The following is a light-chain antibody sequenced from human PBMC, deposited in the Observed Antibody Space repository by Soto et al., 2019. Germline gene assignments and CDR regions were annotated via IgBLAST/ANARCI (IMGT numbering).Light chain of an antibody. Sequence: EIVMTQSPATLSVSPGERATLSCRASQSVNSNLAWYQQRPGQAPSLLIYGAFNRATNIAARFSGSGSGTEFTLNLTSLQSEDFAIYYYQQYNTWHRTFGHGTKVEIK. CDR1: QSVNSN. CDR3: QQYNTWHRT. V-gene: IGKV3D-15*01. J-gene: IGKJ1*01. CDR2: GAF.